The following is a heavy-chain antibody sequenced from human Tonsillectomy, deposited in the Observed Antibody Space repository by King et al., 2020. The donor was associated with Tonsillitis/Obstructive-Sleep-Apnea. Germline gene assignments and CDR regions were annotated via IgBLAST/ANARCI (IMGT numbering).Heavy chain of an antibody. CDR2: ISSSSSYI. CDR1: GFTFSSYS. D-gene: IGHD6-19*01. J-gene: IGHJ4*02. V-gene: IGHV3-21*01. CDR3: ARVGLAVAVDY. Sequence: VQLVESGGGLVKPGGYLRLSCAASGFTFSSYSMNWVRQAPGKGLEWVSSISSSSSYIYYADSVKGRFTISRDNAKNSLYLQMNSLRAEDTAVYYCARVGLAVAVDYWGQGTLVTVSS.